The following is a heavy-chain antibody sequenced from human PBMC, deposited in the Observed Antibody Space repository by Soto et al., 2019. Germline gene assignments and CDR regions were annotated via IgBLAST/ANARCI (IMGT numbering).Heavy chain of an antibody. CDR2: MNSDGSST. CDR3: ATDLGTGY. CDR1: GFTFSSYW. V-gene: IGHV3-74*01. D-gene: IGHD7-27*01. Sequence: EVQLVESGGGLVQPGGSLRLSCAASGFTFSSYWMHWVRQAPGKGLVWVSRMNSDGSSTSYADSVKGRFTISRDNAKNPLYLQMNSLKAEGTAVYYCATDLGTGYWGQGTLVTVSS. J-gene: IGHJ4*02.